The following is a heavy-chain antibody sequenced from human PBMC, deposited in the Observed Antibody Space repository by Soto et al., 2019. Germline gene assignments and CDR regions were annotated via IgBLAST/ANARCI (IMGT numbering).Heavy chain of an antibody. J-gene: IGHJ4*02. CDR3: ARDNSGYSHFDY. CDR2: ISHTGTT. CDR1: GGSISSYY. Sequence: PSETLSLTCTVSGGSISSYYWSWIRQSPGKGLEWVAYISHTGTTDYNPSLKSRLTISVDNSKNQFSLKLTSVTAADTAVYYCARDNSGYSHFDYWGRGTRVTVSS. D-gene: IGHD3-22*01. V-gene: IGHV4-59*12.